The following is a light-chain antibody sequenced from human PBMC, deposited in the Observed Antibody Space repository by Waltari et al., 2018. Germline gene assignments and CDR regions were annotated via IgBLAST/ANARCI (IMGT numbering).Light chain of an antibody. J-gene: IGKJ1*01. Sequence: EILLTQSPGPLSLSPGERANLSCRASQSVTRALAWYQDKPGQAPRLLIYGASNRATGIPDRFSGSGSGTDFSLTISRLEPEDFAVYDCQHYVRLPATFGQGTKVEIK. CDR2: GAS. V-gene: IGKV3-20*01. CDR3: QHYVRLPAT. CDR1: QSVTRA.